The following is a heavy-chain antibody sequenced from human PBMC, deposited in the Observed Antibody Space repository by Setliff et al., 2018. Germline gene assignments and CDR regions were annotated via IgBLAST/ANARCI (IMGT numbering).Heavy chain of an antibody. CDR3: ATDSAGSGWYETDGAFDI. V-gene: IGHV4-39*07. Sequence: SETLSLTCTVSGGSISSSSYYWGWIRQPPGKGLEWIGEINHSGDTTYNPSLKSRVTISVDTPKNQLSLKLSSVTAADTAVYYCATDSAGSGWYETDGAFDIWGQGALVTVSS. CDR2: INHSGDT. CDR1: GGSISSSSYY. D-gene: IGHD6-19*01. J-gene: IGHJ3*02.